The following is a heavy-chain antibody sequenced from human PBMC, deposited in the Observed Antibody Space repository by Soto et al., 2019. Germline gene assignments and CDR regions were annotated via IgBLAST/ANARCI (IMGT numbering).Heavy chain of an antibody. J-gene: IGHJ5*02. V-gene: IGHV1-18*01. CDR3: ARDQDCCSGGSYHSGWFDP. D-gene: IGHD2-15*01. CDR2: ISAYNGNT. Sequence: QVQLVQSGAEVKKPGASVKVSCKASGYTFTSYGISWVRQAPGQGLEWMGWISAYNGNTNYAQKLQGRVTMTTDTSTSTAYMELRSLRSDDTAVYYSARDQDCCSGGSYHSGWFDPWGQGTLVTVSS. CDR1: GYTFTSYG.